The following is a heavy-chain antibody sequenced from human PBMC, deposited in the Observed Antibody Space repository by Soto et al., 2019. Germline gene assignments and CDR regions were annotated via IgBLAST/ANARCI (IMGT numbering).Heavy chain of an antibody. CDR1: GFTFSSYS. D-gene: IGHD6-13*01. J-gene: IGHJ4*01. CDR2: ISSSSSYI. CDR3: ASHPVFYSSSWRDY. Sequence: GGSLRLSCAASGFTFSSYSMNWVRQAPGKGLEWVSSISSSSSYIYYADSVKGRFTISRDNAKNSLYLQMNSLRAEDTAVYYCASHPVFYSSSWRDYWGHGTLVTVSS. V-gene: IGHV3-21*01.